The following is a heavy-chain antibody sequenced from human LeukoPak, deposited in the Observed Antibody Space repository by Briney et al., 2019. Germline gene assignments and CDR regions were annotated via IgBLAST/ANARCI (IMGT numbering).Heavy chain of an antibody. D-gene: IGHD1-1*01. J-gene: IGHJ4*02. CDR1: GFTSSSYS. Sequence: GGSLRLSCAASGFTSSSYSMNWVRQAPGKGLEWVSYISSSSTISYADSVKGRFTISRDNAKNSLYLQMNSLRAEDTAVYYCVRDLDSVAFFWGQGTLVTVSS. V-gene: IGHV3-48*01. CDR2: ISSSSTI. CDR3: VRDLDSVAFF.